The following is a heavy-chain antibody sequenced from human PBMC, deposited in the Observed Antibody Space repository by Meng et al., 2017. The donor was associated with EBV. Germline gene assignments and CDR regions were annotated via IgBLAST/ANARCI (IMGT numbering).Heavy chain of an antibody. V-gene: IGHV1-69*01. CDR2: LIPMSDAP. CDR3: ASESGRGFTPDY. CDR1: GGTFRSDA. D-gene: IGHD3-10*01. Sequence: QVQVVQSGAEVKKPGSSVKVACKTSGGTFRSDAVSWVRQAPGQGLEWMGGLIPMSDAPHYAQKFQGRVTMTADESTNTHYMDLSGLRFEDTAVYYCASESGRGFTPDYWGQGTLVTVSS. J-gene: IGHJ4*02.